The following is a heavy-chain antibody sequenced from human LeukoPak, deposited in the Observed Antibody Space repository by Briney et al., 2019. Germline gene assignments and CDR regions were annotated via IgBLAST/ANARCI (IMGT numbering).Heavy chain of an antibody. Sequence: SETLSLTCTVSGGSISSYYWSWIRQPPGKGLEWIGYIYYSGNTNYNPSLKSRVTISVDTSKNQFSLKLSSVTAADTAVYYCARAGRDYDFWSGYYLGYYYYYMDVWGKGTTVTVSS. D-gene: IGHD3-3*01. CDR1: GGSISSYY. V-gene: IGHV4-59*12. CDR2: IYYSGNT. J-gene: IGHJ6*03. CDR3: ARAGRDYDFWSGYYLGYYYYYMDV.